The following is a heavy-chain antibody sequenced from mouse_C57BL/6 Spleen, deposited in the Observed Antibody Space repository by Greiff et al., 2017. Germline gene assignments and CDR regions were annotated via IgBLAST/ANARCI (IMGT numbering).Heavy chain of an antibody. CDR3: TRGYDGPYYYAMDY. Sequence: EVKLQESGGGLVQPGGSMKLSCAASGFTFRDAWMDWVRQSPEKGLEWVAEIRNKANNHSTYYAESVKGRFTISRDDSKSSVDLQMNSLRAEDTGIYYCTRGYDGPYYYAMDYWGQGTSVTVSS. CDR2: IRNKANNHST. CDR1: GFTFRDAW. V-gene: IGHV6-6*01. D-gene: IGHD2-1*01. J-gene: IGHJ4*01.